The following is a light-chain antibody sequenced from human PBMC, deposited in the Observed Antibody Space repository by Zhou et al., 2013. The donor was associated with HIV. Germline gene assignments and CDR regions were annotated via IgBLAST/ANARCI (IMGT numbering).Light chain of an antibody. Sequence: QSALTQPASVSGSPGQSITISCTGTSSDVGGFDYVSWYQQHPAKAPKLMLYDVTKRPSGVSNRFSGSKSGNTASLTISGLQADDEADYYCSSYTSSATFYVFGTGTKVTVL. CDR1: SSDVGGFDY. J-gene: IGLJ1*01. CDR2: DVT. CDR3: SSYTSSATFYV. V-gene: IGLV2-14*03.